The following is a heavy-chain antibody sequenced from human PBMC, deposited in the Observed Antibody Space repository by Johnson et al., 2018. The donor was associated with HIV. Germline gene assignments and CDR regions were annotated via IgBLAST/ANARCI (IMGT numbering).Heavy chain of an antibody. CDR2: ISGSGITT. D-gene: IGHD3-22*01. J-gene: IGHJ3*02. V-gene: IGHV3-23*04. Sequence: VQLVESGGGVVRPGGSLRLSCAASGFTFRNYAMSWVRQAPGQGLPWVSGISGSGITTSYADSVQGRCTISRDNSKNTLDLQMNSLRAEDTAVYYCAKPKRIVVEEADAFDIWGQGTMVTVSS. CDR3: AKPKRIVVEEADAFDI. CDR1: GFTFRNYA.